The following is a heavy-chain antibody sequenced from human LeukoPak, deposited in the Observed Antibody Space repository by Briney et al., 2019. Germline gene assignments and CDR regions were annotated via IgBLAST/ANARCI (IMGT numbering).Heavy chain of an antibody. Sequence: PSETLSLTCTVSGGSLSSGTFYWSWIRQPPGKGLEWIGYFYYTGSTHYNPSLKSRVTISADTSRNQFSLKLSSVTAADTAVYYCARGVAGRGDFWGQGTLVTVSS. J-gene: IGHJ4*02. CDR2: FYYTGST. V-gene: IGHV4-61*01. CDR3: ARGVAGRGDF. D-gene: IGHD2-15*01. CDR1: GGSLSSGTFY.